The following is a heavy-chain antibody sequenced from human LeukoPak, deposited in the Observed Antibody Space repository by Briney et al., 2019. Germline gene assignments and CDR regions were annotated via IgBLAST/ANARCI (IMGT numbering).Heavy chain of an antibody. D-gene: IGHD4-17*01. Sequence: PSETLSLTCTVYGGSISSSSYYWGWLRPPPGKGLEWIGSRYDSGSTYYNPSLKSRVTISVDTSKCQFSMKLTSVTAADTAVYYCARLSGDGDYDYWGQGTLVTVSS. V-gene: IGHV4-39*01. CDR1: GGSISSSSYY. J-gene: IGHJ4*02. CDR3: ARLSGDGDYDY. CDR2: RYDSGST.